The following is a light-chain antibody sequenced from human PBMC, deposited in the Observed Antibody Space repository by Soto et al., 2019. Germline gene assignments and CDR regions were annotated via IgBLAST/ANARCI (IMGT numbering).Light chain of an antibody. J-gene: IGKJ1*01. V-gene: IGKV1-5*01. Sequence: DIQMTQSPSTLSASVGDRVTITCRSSQSIRSWLAWYQQKPGKAPKLLIYHASSLESGVPSRFSGSGSGTEFTLTISSLQPDDFATYHCQQYNSYPWTFGQGTKVEIK. CDR3: QQYNSYPWT. CDR1: QSIRSW. CDR2: HAS.